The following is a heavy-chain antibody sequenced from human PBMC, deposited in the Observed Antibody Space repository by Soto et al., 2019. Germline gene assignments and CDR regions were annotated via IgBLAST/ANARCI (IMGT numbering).Heavy chain of an antibody. Sequence: VGSLRLSCAASGFTFSSYSMNWVRQAPGKGLEWVSSISSSSSYIYYADSVKGRFTISRDNAKNSLYLQMNSLRAEDTAVYYCARDRIASGSYFDAFDIWGQGTMVTVSS. CDR1: GFTFSSYS. CDR3: ARDRIASGSYFDAFDI. D-gene: IGHD1-26*01. CDR2: ISSSSSYI. V-gene: IGHV3-21*01. J-gene: IGHJ3*02.